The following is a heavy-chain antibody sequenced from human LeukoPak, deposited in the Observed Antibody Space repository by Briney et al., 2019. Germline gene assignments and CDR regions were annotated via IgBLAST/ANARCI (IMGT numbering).Heavy chain of an antibody. D-gene: IGHD1-7*01. J-gene: IGHJ5*02. V-gene: IGHV3-23*01. Sequence: GGSLRLSCAASGFTFSSYAMSSVRQGPGKGLGWVSAISGSGGSTYYADSVKGRFTISRDNSKNTLYLQMNSLRAEDTAVYYCAKEGQKLELLSWFDPRGQGTLVTVSS. CDR1: GFTFSSYA. CDR2: ISGSGGST. CDR3: AKEGQKLELLSWFDP.